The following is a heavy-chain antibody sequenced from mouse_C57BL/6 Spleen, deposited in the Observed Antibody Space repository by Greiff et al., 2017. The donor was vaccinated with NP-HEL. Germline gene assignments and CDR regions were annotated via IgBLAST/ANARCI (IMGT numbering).Heavy chain of an antibody. V-gene: IGHV1S81*02. Sequence: VQLQQSGAELVNPGASVNLSCKASGYTLTSYWMQWVKQRPGQGLEWIGEINPSNGRTNYKEKFKSKATLTVDRSSSTAYMQLSSPTSEDSAVYYCARLQSNCDYGGRGTTLTVSS. CDR1: GYTLTSYW. J-gene: IGHJ2*01. CDR3: ARLQSNCDY. CDR2: INPSNGRT. D-gene: IGHD1-3*01.